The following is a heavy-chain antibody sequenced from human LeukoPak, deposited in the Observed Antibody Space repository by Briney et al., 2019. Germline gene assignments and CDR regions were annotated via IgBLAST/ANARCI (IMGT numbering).Heavy chain of an antibody. CDR2: IYSGGST. Sequence: GGSLRLSCAASRFTVSSNYMSWVRQAPGKGLEWVSIIYSGGSTYYADSVKGRFTISRDNSKNTLYLQMNSLRAEDTAVYYCAREYCSSTSCRSDAFDIWGQGTMVTVSS. CDR1: RFTVSSNY. CDR3: AREYCSSTSCRSDAFDI. D-gene: IGHD2-2*01. V-gene: IGHV3-53*01. J-gene: IGHJ3*02.